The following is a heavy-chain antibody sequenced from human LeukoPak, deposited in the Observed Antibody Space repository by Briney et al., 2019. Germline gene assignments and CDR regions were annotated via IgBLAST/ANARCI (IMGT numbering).Heavy chain of an antibody. CDR1: GGSISSYY. CDR3: APYIVATYYFDY. V-gene: IGHV4-4*07. J-gene: IGHJ4*02. D-gene: IGHD5-12*01. Sequence: SETLSLTCTVSGGSISSYYWSWIRQPAGKGLEWIGRIYTSGSTNYNPSLKSRVTISVDTSKNQFSLKLSSVTAADTAVYYCAPYIVATYYFDYWGQGTLVTVSS. CDR2: IYTSGST.